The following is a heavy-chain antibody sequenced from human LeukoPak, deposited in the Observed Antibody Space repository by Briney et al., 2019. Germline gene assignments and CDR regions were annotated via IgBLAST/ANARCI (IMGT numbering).Heavy chain of an antibody. CDR2: LSTHNANT. D-gene: IGHD6-13*01. J-gene: IGHJ6*02. CDR3: ARVGTAVDFGMDV. V-gene: IGHV1-18*01. CDR1: GYTFTNYG. Sequence: ASVKVSCKASGYTFTNYGISWVRQAPGQGLEWMGWLSTHNANTNYAQKLQGRVTVTTDTSTSTAYMELRSLRSDDTAVYYCARVGTAVDFGMDVWGQGTTVTVSS.